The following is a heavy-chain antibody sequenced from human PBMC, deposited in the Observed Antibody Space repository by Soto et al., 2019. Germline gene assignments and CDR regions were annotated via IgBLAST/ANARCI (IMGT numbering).Heavy chain of an antibody. D-gene: IGHD2-8*01. V-gene: IGHV3-48*01. Sequence: EVQLVESGGGLVQPGGSLRLSCAASGFTFSSYSMNWVRQAPGKGLEWVSYISSSSSTIYYADSVKGRFTISRDNAKNSLYLQMNGLRAEDTAVYYCARSVLNFDYWGQGTLVTVSS. CDR2: ISSSSSTI. CDR3: ARSVLNFDY. CDR1: GFTFSSYS. J-gene: IGHJ4*02.